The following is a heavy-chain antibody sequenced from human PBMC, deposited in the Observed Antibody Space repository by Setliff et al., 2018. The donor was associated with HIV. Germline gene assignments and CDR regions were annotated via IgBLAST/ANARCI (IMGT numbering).Heavy chain of an antibody. V-gene: IGHV4-30-4*08. Sequence: SETLSLTCTVSGGSISSGDYYWSWIRQPPGKGLEWIGYIHYSGSTYYNPSLKSRVAISLDTSKNQFSLKLSSVTAADTAVYSCARGPNYFDSSGYSYYFDYWGQGTLVTVPQ. CDR3: ARGPNYFDSSGYSYYFDY. CDR2: IHYSGST. D-gene: IGHD3-22*01. CDR1: GGSISSGDYY. J-gene: IGHJ4*02.